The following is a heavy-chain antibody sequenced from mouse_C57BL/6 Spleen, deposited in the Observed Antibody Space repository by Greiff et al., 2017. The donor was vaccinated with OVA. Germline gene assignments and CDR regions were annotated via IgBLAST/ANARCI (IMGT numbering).Heavy chain of an antibody. Sequence: DVKLVESGGDLVKPGGSLKLSCAASGFTFSSYGMSWVRQTPDKRLEWVATISSGGSYTYYPDSVKGRFTISRDNAKNTLYLQMSSLKSEDTAMYYCARHSIYAMDYWGKGTSVTVSS. D-gene: IGHD2-10*02. V-gene: IGHV5-6*02. CDR2: ISSGGSYT. J-gene: IGHJ4*01. CDR1: GFTFSSYG. CDR3: ARHSIYAMDY.